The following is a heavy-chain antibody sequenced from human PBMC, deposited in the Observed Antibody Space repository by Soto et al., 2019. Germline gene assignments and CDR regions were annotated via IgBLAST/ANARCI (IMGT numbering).Heavy chain of an antibody. J-gene: IGHJ6*02. D-gene: IGHD2-15*01. CDR2: ISYDGSNK. CDR3: AKDEVYCSGGSCYWGYYGMDV. CDR1: GFTFSSYG. V-gene: IGHV3-30*18. Sequence: GGSLRLSCAASGFTFSSYGMHWVRQAPGKGLEWVAVISYDGSNKYYADSVKGRFIISRDNSKNTLYLQMNSLRAEDTAVYYCAKDEVYCSGGSCYWGYYGMDVWGQGTTVTVSS.